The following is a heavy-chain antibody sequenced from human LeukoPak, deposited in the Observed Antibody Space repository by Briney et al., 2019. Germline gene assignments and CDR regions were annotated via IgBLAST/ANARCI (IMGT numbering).Heavy chain of an antibody. CDR1: GFIFSSYW. CDR3: ARVREAAAFDY. D-gene: IGHD3-10*01. CDR2: IKEDGSET. J-gene: IGHJ4*02. Sequence: GGSLRLSCAASGFIFSSYWMKWVRQAPGKGLESVANIKEDGSETYYVDSVKGRFTISRDNDKNSLYLQMNSLRAEDTAVYYCARVREAAAFDYWGQETLVTVSS. V-gene: IGHV3-7*01.